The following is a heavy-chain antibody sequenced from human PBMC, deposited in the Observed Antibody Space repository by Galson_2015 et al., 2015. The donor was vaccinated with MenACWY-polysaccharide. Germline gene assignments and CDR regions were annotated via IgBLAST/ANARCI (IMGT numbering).Heavy chain of an antibody. CDR3: AKGGREVDNWLDP. CDR1: GFTFSSFD. Sequence: SLRLSCAVSGFTFSSFDMSWVRQASGRGLGWVSSITDSGSSTYYVDSVKGRFTISRDNSKNTLFLQMNSLRADDTAVYYCAKGGREVDNWLDPWGQGALVTVPS. V-gene: IGHV3-23*01. CDR2: ITDSGSST. J-gene: IGHJ5*02. D-gene: IGHD1-26*01.